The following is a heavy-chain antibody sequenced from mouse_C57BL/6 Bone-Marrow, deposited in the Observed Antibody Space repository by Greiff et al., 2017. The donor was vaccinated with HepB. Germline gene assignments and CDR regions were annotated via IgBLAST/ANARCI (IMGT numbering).Heavy chain of an antibody. V-gene: IGHV5-15*01. CDR1: GFTFSDYG. D-gene: IGHD2-4*01. CDR2: ISNLAYSI. J-gene: IGHJ3*01. Sequence: EVMLVESGGGLVQPGGSLKLSCAASGFTFSDYGMAWVRQAPRKGPEWVAFISNLAYSIYYADTVTGRFTISRENAKNTLYLEMSSLRSEDTAMYYCAGGRDYAWFAYWGQGTLVTVSA. CDR3: AGGRDYAWFAY.